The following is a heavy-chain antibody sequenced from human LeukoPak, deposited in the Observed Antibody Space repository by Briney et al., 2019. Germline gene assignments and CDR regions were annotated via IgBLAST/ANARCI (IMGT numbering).Heavy chain of an antibody. Sequence: GGSLRLSCAASGFTFNSYWMSWVRQAPGKGLEWVANIKQDGSEKYYVDSVKGRFTISRDNAKNSLYLQMNSLRVEDTAVYYCARDSLAATGTPIYFQHWGQGTLVTVSS. CDR2: IKQDGSEK. CDR3: ARDSLAATGTPIYFQH. V-gene: IGHV3-7*01. J-gene: IGHJ1*01. D-gene: IGHD6-13*01. CDR1: GFTFNSYW.